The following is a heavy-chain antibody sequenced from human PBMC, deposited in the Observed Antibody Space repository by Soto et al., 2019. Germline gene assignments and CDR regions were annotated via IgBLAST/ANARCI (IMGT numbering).Heavy chain of an antibody. J-gene: IGHJ3*02. V-gene: IGHV1-69*13. CDR1: GGTFSSYA. D-gene: IGHD1-7*01. CDR3: AREGAPGGELPAMNAFDI. CDR2: IIPIFGTA. Sequence: GASVKVSCKASGGTFSSYAISWVRQAPGQGLEWMGGIIPIFGTANYAQKFQGRVTITADESTSTAYMELSSLRSEDTAVYYCAREGAPGGELPAMNAFDIWGQGTLVTVSS.